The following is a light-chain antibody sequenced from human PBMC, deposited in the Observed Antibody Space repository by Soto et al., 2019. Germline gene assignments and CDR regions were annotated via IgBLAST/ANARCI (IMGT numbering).Light chain of an antibody. J-gene: IGKJ5*01. V-gene: IGKV3-20*01. CDR1: HSVSSSY. CDR2: GAS. CDR3: QQYGGSPPIT. Sequence: EIVLTQSPGTLSLSPGERDTLSCRASHSVSSSYLAWYQQKPGQAPRLLIYGASSRATGTPDRFRGSGSGTDFTLSISRLEPEDFAVYYCQQYGGSPPITFGQGTRLEIK.